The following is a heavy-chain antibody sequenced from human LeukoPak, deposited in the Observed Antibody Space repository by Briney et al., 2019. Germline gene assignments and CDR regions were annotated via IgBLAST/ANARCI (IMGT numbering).Heavy chain of an antibody. CDR1: GGTFSSYA. J-gene: IGHJ4*02. CDR2: IIPIFGTA. CDR3: ARVDYGDSYYFDY. V-gene: IGHV1-69*13. D-gene: IGHD4-17*01. Sequence: SVKVSCKASGGTFSSYAISWVRQAPGQGLEWMGGIIPIFGTANYAQKFQGRVTITADESTSTAYMELSSLRSEDTAVYYCARVDYGDSYYFDYWGQGTLVTVSS.